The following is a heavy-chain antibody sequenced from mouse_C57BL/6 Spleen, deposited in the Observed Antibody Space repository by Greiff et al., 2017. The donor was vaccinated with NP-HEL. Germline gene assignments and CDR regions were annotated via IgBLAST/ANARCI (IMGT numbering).Heavy chain of an antibody. CDR2: ISYDGSN. J-gene: IGHJ4*01. CDR3: ARAYGYYGDYYAMDY. Sequence: EVQLVESGPGLVKPSQSLSLTCSVTGYSITSGYYWNWIRQFPGNKLEWMGYISYDGSNNYNPSLKNRISITRDTSKNQFFLKLNSVTTEDTATYYCARAYGYYGDYYAMDYWGQGTSVTVSS. CDR1: GYSITSGYY. V-gene: IGHV3-6*01. D-gene: IGHD2-3*01.